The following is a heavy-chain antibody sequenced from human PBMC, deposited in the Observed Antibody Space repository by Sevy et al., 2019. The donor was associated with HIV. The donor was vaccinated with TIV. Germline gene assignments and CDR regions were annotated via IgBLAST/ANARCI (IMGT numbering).Heavy chain of an antibody. CDR1: GYTFTSYD. J-gene: IGHJ6*02. Sequence: ASVKVSCEASGYTFTSYDINWVRQATGQGLEWMGWMSPNSGATGFAQKFQGRVTLTRNTSISTAYMEVSSLRSEDTAVYYCASGGNGDFWSYESYYYGMDVWGQGTTVTVSS. D-gene: IGHD3-3*01. CDR2: MSPNSGAT. CDR3: ASGGNGDFWSYESYYYGMDV. V-gene: IGHV1-8*01.